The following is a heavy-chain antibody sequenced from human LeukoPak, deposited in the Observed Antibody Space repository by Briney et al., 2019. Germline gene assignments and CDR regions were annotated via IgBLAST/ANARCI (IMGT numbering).Heavy chain of an antibody. CDR1: GFIFNNYG. J-gene: IGHJ5*02. D-gene: IGHD3-22*01. Sequence: AGGSLRLSCAASGFIFNNYGLIWVRQAPGKGLQWVSAISNDGGGTTYADFVKGRSTISRDNSKNTLFLQMNSLRAEDTALYYCAKGGSGYFLDLWGQGTLVTVSS. V-gene: IGHV3-23*01. CDR2: ISNDGGGT. CDR3: AKGGSGYFLDL.